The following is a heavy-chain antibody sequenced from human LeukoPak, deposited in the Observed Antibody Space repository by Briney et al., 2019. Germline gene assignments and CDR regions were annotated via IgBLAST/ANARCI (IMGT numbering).Heavy chain of an antibody. CDR1: GYSISSGYY. CDR2: VYHSGST. Sequence: PSETLSLTCAVSGYSISSGYYWGWIRQPPGKGLEWIGNVYHSGSTYKNPSLKSRVSISLDTSNNQFSLKLTSVTAADTAIYYCARLSGAPVRHPIYHFDYWGQGTLVTASS. V-gene: IGHV4-38-2*01. CDR3: ARLSGAPVRHPIYHFDY. D-gene: IGHD1-26*01. J-gene: IGHJ4*02.